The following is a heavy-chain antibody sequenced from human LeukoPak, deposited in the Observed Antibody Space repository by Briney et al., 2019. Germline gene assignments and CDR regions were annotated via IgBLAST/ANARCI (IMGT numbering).Heavy chain of an antibody. CDR3: ARITMVRGVIITSPYFDY. Sequence: ASVKVSCKASGYTFTSYGISWVRQAPGQGLEWMGWISAYNGNTNYAQKLQGRVTMTTDTSTSIAYMELRSLRSDDTAVYYCARITMVRGVIITSPYFDYWGQGTLVTVSS. V-gene: IGHV1-18*01. J-gene: IGHJ4*02. D-gene: IGHD3-10*01. CDR2: ISAYNGNT. CDR1: GYTFTSYG.